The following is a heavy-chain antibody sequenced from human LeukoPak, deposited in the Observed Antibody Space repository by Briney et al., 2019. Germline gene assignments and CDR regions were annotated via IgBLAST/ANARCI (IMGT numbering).Heavy chain of an antibody. V-gene: IGHV3-48*03. J-gene: IGHJ5*02. Sequence: PGGSLRLSCAASGFTFSSYEMNWVRQAPGKGLEWVSYISSSGSTIYYADSVKGRFTISRDNAKNSLYLQMNSLRAEDTAVYYCARRRTAGWFDPWGQGTLVTVSS. D-gene: IGHD5-18*01. CDR3: ARRRTAGWFDP. CDR2: ISSSGSTI. CDR1: GFTFSSYE.